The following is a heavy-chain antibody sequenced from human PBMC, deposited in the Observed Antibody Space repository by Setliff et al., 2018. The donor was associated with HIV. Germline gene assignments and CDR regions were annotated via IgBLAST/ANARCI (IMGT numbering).Heavy chain of an antibody. CDR1: GFTFTNYD. CDR3: TRVDYDFWSGPMTRYYFDY. CDR2: ISGSGGTT. Sequence: GGSLRLSCIASGFTFTNYDMSWVRQAPGKGLEWVSAISGSGGTTEYAASVRGRFTISRDDSKSIAYLQMNSLKTEDTAVYYCTRVDYDFWSGPMTRYYFDYWGQGTLVTVSS. J-gene: IGHJ4*02. D-gene: IGHD3-3*01. V-gene: IGHV3-49*04.